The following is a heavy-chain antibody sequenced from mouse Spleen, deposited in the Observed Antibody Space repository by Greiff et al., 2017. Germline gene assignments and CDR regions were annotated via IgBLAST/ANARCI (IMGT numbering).Heavy chain of an antibody. CDR3: ARGGGYPFAY. CDR1: GYTFTSYW. CDR2: IDPSDSYT. D-gene: IGHD2-2*01. Sequence: QVQLKQPGAELVRPGTSVKLSCKASGYTFTSYWMHWVKQRPGQGLEWIGVIDPSDSYTNYNQKFKGKATLTVDTSSSTAYMQLSSLTSEDSAVYYCARGGGYPFAYWGQGTLVTVSA. V-gene: IGHV1-59*01. J-gene: IGHJ3*01.